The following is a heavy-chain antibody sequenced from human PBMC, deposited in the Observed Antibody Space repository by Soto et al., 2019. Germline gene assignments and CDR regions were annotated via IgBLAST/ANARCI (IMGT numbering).Heavy chain of an antibody. CDR2: IYFSGST. CDR3: TRDSSGDYGWFDS. D-gene: IGHD4-17*01. Sequence: SETLSLTCTVSCGSITSGDYYWSWIRQRPGKGLQWIGYIYFSGSTYYHPSLKSRVTISLDTSKNQFSLNLRSVTAADTAVYYCTRDSSGDYGWFDSWGQGTVVTVSS. J-gene: IGHJ5*01. V-gene: IGHV4-31*03. CDR1: CGSITSGDYY.